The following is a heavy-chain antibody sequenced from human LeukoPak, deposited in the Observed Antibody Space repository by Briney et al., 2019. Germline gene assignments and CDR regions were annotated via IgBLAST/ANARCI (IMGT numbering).Heavy chain of an antibody. V-gene: IGHV3-13*01. J-gene: IGHJ5*02. Sequence: GGSLRLSCAASGFTLNRYDIHWVRQATGKGLEWVSAIATAGDTYYAGSVKGRFTISRENAKNSLYLQMNSLRAGDTAVYYCARGVDGFGPWGQGTLVTVSS. CDR2: IATAGDT. CDR1: GFTLNRYD. CDR3: ARGVDGFGP.